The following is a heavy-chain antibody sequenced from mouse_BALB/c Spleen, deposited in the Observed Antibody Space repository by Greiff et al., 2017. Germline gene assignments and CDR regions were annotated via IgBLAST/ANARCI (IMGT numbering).Heavy chain of an antibody. J-gene: IGHJ3*01. CDR2: IHYSGST. CDR3: ARWGYGSSYGFAY. CDR1: GYSITSGYS. D-gene: IGHD1-1*01. V-gene: IGHV3-1*02. Sequence: VQLQQSGPDLVKPSQSLSLTCTVTGYSITSGYSWHWIRQFRGNKLEWMGYIHYSGSTNYNPSLKSRISITRDTSKNQFFLQLNSVTTEDTATYYCARWGYGSSYGFAYWGQGTLVTVSA.